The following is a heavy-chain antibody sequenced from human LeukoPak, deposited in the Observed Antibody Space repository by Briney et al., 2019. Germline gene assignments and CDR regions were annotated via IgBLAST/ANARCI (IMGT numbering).Heavy chain of an antibody. CDR1: GYTFTSYG. CDR3: ARGRGTFGEPFYFDY. V-gene: IGHV1-18*01. Sequence: ASVKVSCKASGYTFTSYGISWVRQAPGQGLEWMGWISAYNGNTNYTQKLQGRVTMTTDTSTSTAYMELSSLRSEDTAVYYCARGRGTFGEPFYFDYWGQGTLVTVSS. CDR2: ISAYNGNT. D-gene: IGHD3-10*01. J-gene: IGHJ4*02.